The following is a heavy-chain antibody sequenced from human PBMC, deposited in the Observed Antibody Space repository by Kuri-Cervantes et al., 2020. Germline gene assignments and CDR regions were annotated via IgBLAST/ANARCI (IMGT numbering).Heavy chain of an antibody. Sequence: LRLSCAASGFTFSDYYMSWIRQHPGKGLEWIGYIYYSGSTYYNPSLKSRVTISVDTSKNQFSLKLSSVTAADTAVYYCARDHYDFFYGMDVWGQGTTVTVSS. J-gene: IGHJ6*02. CDR2: IYYSGST. CDR3: ARDHYDFFYGMDV. D-gene: IGHD3-3*01. CDR1: GFTFSDYY. V-gene: IGHV4-31*02.